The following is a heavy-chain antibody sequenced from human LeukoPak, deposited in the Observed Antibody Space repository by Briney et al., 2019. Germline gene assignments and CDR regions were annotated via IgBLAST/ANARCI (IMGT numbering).Heavy chain of an antibody. Sequence: SVKVSCKASGGTFTSYAISWVRQAPGQGLGWMGGIIPIFGTANYAQKFQGRVTITADKSTSTAYMELSSLRSEDTTVYYCARDDRSPVGFDYWGQGTLVTVSS. V-gene: IGHV1-69*06. CDR2: IIPIFGTA. CDR3: ARDDRSPVGFDY. J-gene: IGHJ4*02. CDR1: GGTFTSYA.